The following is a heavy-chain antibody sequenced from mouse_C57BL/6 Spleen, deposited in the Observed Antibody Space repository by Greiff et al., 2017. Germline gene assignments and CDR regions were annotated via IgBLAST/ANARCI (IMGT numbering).Heavy chain of an antibody. CDR3: AAGSSYRYFDV. CDR1: GYSIPSGYY. D-gene: IGHD1-1*01. J-gene: IGHJ1*03. Sequence: VQLKESGPGLVKPSQSLSLTCSVTGYSIPSGYYWNWIRQFPGNKLEWMGYISYDGSNNYNPSLKNRISITRDTSKNQFFLKLNSVTTEDTATYYCAAGSSYRYFDVWGTGTTVTVSS. CDR2: ISYDGSN. V-gene: IGHV3-6*01.